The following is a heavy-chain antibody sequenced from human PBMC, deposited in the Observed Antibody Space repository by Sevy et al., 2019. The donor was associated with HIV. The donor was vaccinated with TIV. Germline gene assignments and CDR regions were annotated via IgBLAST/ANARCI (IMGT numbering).Heavy chain of an antibody. CDR2: IWYDGTNK. V-gene: IGHV3-33*01. D-gene: IGHD3-10*01. Sequence: GGSLRLSCAASGFTFSSYGMHWVRQAPGKGLEWVALIWYDGTNKYYADSVKTRFPISRDNSKNTLYLQMNSLRAEDTAVYYCASGAYYYASRSQNFDYWGPGTLVTVSS. CDR1: GFTFSSYG. J-gene: IGHJ4*02. CDR3: ASGAYYYASRSQNFDY.